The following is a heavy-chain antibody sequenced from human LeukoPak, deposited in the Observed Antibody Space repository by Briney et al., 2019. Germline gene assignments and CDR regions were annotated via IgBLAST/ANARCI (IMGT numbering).Heavy chain of an antibody. CDR2: ILPFVGIT. J-gene: IGHJ4*02. D-gene: IGHD1-26*01. CDR1: GDTFKTYA. Sequence: SVRVSCKPSGDTFKTYASSWGPQSPGQGREWRGRILPFVGITNSAQRFQGRLTITADKATSTVSTDLTSLNSEDTAFSYCARCRMKPSAREYFDTWGQGTLVTVSS. V-gene: IGHV1-69*10. CDR3: ARCRMKPSAREYFDT.